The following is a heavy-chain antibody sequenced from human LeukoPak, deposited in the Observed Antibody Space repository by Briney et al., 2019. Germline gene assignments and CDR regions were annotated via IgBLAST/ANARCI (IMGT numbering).Heavy chain of an antibody. Sequence: ASVKVSCKASGYTFTGYYMHWVRQAPGQGLEWMGWINPNSGGTNYAQKFQGRITVTRDTSISTAYMELSRLRSDDTAVYYCARDRSGYDFLSYLDYWGQGTLVTVSS. CDR2: INPNSGGT. V-gene: IGHV1-2*02. D-gene: IGHD5-12*01. J-gene: IGHJ4*02. CDR3: ARDRSGYDFLSYLDY. CDR1: GYTFTGYY.